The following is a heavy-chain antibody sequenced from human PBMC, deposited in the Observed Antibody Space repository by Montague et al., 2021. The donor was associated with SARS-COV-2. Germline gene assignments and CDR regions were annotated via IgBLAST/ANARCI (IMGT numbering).Heavy chain of an antibody. V-gene: IGHV4-59*08. Sequence: SETLSLTCTVSGGSIRSDYWTWIRQPPGKGLEWIGFVYYRGNTYYNPSLRGRVTISVDTSSNHLSLTLSSVTAADTAIYYCARHYDHSSRVDSWGQGTLVTVSS. D-gene: IGHD3-16*01. CDR3: ARHYDHSSRVDS. CDR2: VYYRGNT. J-gene: IGHJ4*02. CDR1: GGSIRSDY.